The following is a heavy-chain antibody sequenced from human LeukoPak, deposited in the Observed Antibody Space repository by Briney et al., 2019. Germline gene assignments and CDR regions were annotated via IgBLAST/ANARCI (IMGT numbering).Heavy chain of an antibody. CDR2: INPNSGGT. CDR1: GYTFTAYY. CDR3: ARGYWGYDS. J-gene: IGHJ4*02. D-gene: IGHD7-27*01. V-gene: IGHV1-2*04. Sequence: ASVKVSCKASGYTFTAYYMHWVRRAPGQGLEWMGWINPNSGGTNYAQKFQGWVTMTRDTSISTAYMELTRLKSDDTAVYYCARGYWGYDSWGQGTLVTVSS.